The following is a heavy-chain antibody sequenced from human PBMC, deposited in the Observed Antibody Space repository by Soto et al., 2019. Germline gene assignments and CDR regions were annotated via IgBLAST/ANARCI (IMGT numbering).Heavy chain of an antibody. CDR2: IYSGGST. Sequence: EVQLVETGGGLIQPGGSLRLSCAASGFTVSSNYMSWVRQAPGKGLEWVSVIYSGGSTYYADSVKGRFTISRDNSKNSLYLQMNSLRDEDTAVYYCARDLPDTAMVFWGQETLVTVSS. J-gene: IGHJ4*02. D-gene: IGHD5-18*01. V-gene: IGHV3-53*02. CDR1: GFTVSSNY. CDR3: ARDLPDTAMVF.